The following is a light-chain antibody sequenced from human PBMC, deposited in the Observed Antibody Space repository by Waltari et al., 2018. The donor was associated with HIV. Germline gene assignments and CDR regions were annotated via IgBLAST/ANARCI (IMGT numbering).Light chain of an antibody. CDR1: KSNIGNNY. J-gene: IGLJ2*01. CDR3: ASWDDNLGHWI. V-gene: IGLV1-47*01. Sequence: QPKMTQAPSASKTPGQRITMSCSGSKSNIGNNYIYWYQQIAGAATRLVMARNDQRPAGVPDRFSGTKSGTSAYLAITGLRLDDEATYFCASWDDNLGHWIFGGGTKLTVL. CDR2: RND.